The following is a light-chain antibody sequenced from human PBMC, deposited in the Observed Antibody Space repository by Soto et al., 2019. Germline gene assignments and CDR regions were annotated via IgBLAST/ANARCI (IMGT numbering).Light chain of an antibody. CDR2: END. CDR3: GTWDSSLSAVV. Sequence: QAVVTQPPSVSAAPGQKVTISCSGRSSNIGNNYVSWYQQLPGTAPKLLIYENDKRPSGIPDRFSGSKSGTSATLGITGLQTGDEADYYCGTWDSSLSAVVFGGGTQLTVL. V-gene: IGLV1-51*02. CDR1: SSNIGNNY. J-gene: IGLJ2*01.